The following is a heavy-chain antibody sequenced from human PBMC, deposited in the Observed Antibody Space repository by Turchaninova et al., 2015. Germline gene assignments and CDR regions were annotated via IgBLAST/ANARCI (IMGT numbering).Heavy chain of an antibody. CDR1: GGSVDSYP. CDR2: ISYGGAP. J-gene: IGHJ4*02. V-gene: IGHV4-59*02. D-gene: IGHD6-19*01. CDR3: ARETTPAGWHSLDY. Sequence: QVQLQESGPGLVKTSETLPLTCTVSGGSVDSYPWNWVRQPPGKGLERIGYISYGGAPRYTPALKSRLTMSLDASKNQFSLKLKSVTTADTAVYYCARETTPAGWHSLDYWGPGTLITVSS.